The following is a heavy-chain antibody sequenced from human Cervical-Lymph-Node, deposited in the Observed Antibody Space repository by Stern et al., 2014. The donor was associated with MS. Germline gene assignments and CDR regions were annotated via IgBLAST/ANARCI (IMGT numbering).Heavy chain of an antibody. D-gene: IGHD6-13*01. CDR1: GFSLTTSAMC. Sequence: QVTMRESGPALVKPTQTLTLTCTFSGFSLTTSAMCVSWIRQPPGKALEWLALIDWDDAKYYNTSLKTRLTISKDSSKNQVLLALTNLDPVDTATYYCARGRWDSRRWYYFDYWGQGTLVTVSS. CDR2: IDWDDAK. J-gene: IGHJ4*02. CDR3: ARGRWDSRRWYYFDY. V-gene: IGHV2-70*01.